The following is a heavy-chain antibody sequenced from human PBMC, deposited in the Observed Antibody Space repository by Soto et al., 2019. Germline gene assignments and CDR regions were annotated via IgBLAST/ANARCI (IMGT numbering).Heavy chain of an antibody. D-gene: IGHD6-13*01. CDR3: ARESVRQQLAYYFDY. CDR1: GGSISGPITSYY. CDR2: ISYSGRT. J-gene: IGHJ4*02. Sequence: SETLSLTCTVSGGSISGPITSYYWTWIRQPPGKGLEWIGYISYSGRTNYNPSLKSRVTISVDTSTNQFSLKLSSVTPEDTAVYYCARESVRQQLAYYFDYWGQGTLVTVSS. V-gene: IGHV4-59*12.